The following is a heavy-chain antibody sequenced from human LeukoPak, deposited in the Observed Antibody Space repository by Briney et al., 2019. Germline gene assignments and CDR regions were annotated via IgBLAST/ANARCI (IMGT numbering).Heavy chain of an antibody. J-gene: IGHJ3*02. CDR3: ARSGGGVASSEHAFDI. Sequence: SETLSLTCTVSGGSISSYYWSWIRQPPGKGLEWIGYIYYSGSTNYNPSLKSRVTISVDTSKNQFSLKLSSVTAEDTAVYYCARSGGGVASSEHAFDIWGQGTMVTVSS. CDR1: GGSISSYY. D-gene: IGHD6-6*01. V-gene: IGHV4-59*01. CDR2: IYYSGST.